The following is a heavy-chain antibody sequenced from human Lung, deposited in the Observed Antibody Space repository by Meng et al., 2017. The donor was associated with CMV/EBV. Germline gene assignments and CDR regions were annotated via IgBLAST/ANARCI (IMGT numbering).Heavy chain of an antibody. CDR3: ASFTRQLQVVGAIYWYADL. CDR1: GFGVTTND. D-gene: IGHD2-15*01. Sequence: GESXKISCAASGFGVTTNDINWVRQAPGKGLEWVSITFRAGNTYYTDSVKGRFTVSRDNSKNTLYLQMDSLRVEDTAVYYCASFTRQLQVVGAIYWYADLWXRGTXVTVSS. V-gene: IGHV3-66*02. J-gene: IGHJ2*01. CDR2: TFRAGNT.